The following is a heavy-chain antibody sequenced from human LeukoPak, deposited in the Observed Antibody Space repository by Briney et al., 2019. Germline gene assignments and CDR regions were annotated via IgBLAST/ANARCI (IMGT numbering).Heavy chain of an antibody. CDR2: ISGDGGST. CDR1: GFTFDDYA. J-gene: IGHJ4*02. Sequence: PGGSLRLSCAASGFTFDDYAMHWVRQAPGKGLEWVSLISGDGGSTYYADSVKGRFTISRDNSKNSLYLQMNSLRTEDTALYYCAKDMGYYDSSGYPAPGPFDYWGQGTLVNVSS. CDR3: AKDMGYYDSSGYPAPGPFDY. D-gene: IGHD3-22*01. V-gene: IGHV3-43*02.